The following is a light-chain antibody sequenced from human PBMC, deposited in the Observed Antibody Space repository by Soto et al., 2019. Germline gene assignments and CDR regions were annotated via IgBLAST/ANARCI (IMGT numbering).Light chain of an antibody. CDR2: GAS. V-gene: IGKV3-15*01. CDR3: QKYNTWHPKMA. J-gene: IGKJ1*01. CDR1: QSVSSD. Sequence: VLTQSPATLSVFPGETATLSCSASQSVSSDLAWYQQRPGQAPRLLLYGASTRATGIPARFRGSGSGTESSLTISSLQSEDFASNYCQKYNTWHPKMAFGRGTKVEIK.